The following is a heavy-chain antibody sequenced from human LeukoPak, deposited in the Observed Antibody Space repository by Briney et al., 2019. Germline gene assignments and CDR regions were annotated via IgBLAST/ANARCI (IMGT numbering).Heavy chain of an antibody. V-gene: IGHV4-59*01. CDR3: ARDNCSSTSCYGGFDY. D-gene: IGHD2-2*01. J-gene: IGHJ4*02. CDR2: IYYSGST. CDR1: GGSISSYY. Sequence: PSETLSLTCTVSGGSISSYYWSWIRRPPGKGLEWIGYIYYSGSTNYNPSLKSRVAISVDTSKNQFSLKLSSVTAADTAVYYCARDNCSSTSCYGGFDYWGQGTLVTVSS.